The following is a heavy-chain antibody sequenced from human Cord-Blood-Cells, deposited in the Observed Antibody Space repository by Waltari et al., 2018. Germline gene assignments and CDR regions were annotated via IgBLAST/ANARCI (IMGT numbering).Heavy chain of an antibody. CDR3: GGALGEAGDI. J-gene: IGHJ3*02. CDR1: GFTFSSYG. CDR2: IWYEGSNK. Sequence: QVQLVESGGGVVQPGRSLRLSCAASGFTFSSYGMHWVRQAPGKGLDWVAVIWYEGSNKYYADSVKGRFTISRDNSKNTLYLQMNSLRAEDTAVYYRGGALGEAGDIWGQGTMVTVSS. V-gene: IGHV3-33*01. D-gene: IGHD6-13*01.